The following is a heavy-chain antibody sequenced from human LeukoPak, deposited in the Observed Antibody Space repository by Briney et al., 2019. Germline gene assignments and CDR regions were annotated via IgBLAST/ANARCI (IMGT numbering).Heavy chain of an antibody. CDR3: ARGGQLLLPYYFDY. J-gene: IGHJ4*02. V-gene: IGHV4-59*01. Sequence: SETLSLACTVSGGSISSYYWSWIRQPPGKGLEWIGYIYYSGSTNYNPSLKSRVTISVDTSKNQFSLKLSSVTAADTAVCYCARGGQLLLPYYFDYWGQGTLVTVSS. D-gene: IGHD2-2*01. CDR2: IYYSGST. CDR1: GGSISSYY.